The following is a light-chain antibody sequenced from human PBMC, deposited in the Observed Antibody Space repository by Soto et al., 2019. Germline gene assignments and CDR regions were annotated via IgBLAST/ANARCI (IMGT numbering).Light chain of an antibody. J-gene: IGLJ1*01. V-gene: IGLV2-11*01. CDR2: DAS. Sequence: QSVLTQPRSVSGSPGQSVTISCTGTSSDVGGYNYVSWYQQHPGKAPKLMIYDASKRPSGVPDRFSGSKSGNTASLTISGLQAEDEADYYCSSYTSSRPYVFGTGTKLTVL. CDR3: SSYTSSRPYV. CDR1: SSDVGGYNY.